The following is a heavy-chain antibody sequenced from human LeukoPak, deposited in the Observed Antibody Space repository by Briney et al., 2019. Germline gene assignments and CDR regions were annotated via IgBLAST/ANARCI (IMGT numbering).Heavy chain of an antibody. CDR3: AKNSGGTCYSHLDY. D-gene: IGHD2-15*01. V-gene: IGHV3-23*01. CDR1: GFTFSSYG. Sequence: GGSPRLSCAASGFTFSSYGMTWVRQAPGKGLEWVSGISGSGGSTYYEDSVKGWFTISRDNSKNTLYLQMNSLRAEDTAVYYCAKNSGGTCYSHLDYWGQGTLVTVSS. J-gene: IGHJ4*02. CDR2: ISGSGGST.